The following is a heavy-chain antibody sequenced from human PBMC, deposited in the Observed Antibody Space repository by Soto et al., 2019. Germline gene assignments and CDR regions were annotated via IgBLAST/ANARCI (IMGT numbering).Heavy chain of an antibody. CDR2: IIPILGIA. CDR3: ARDAEDYGDYTPFDY. J-gene: IGHJ4*02. V-gene: IGHV1-69*04. CDR1: GGTFSSYT. D-gene: IGHD4-17*01. Sequence: GASVKVSCKASGGTFSSYTISWVRQAPGQGLEWMGRIIPILGIANYAQKFQGRVTITADKSTSTAYMELSSLRSEDTAVYYCARDAEDYGDYTPFDYWGQGTLVTVSS.